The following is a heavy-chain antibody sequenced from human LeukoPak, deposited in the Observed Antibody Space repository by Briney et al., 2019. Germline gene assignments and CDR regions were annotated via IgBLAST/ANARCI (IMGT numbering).Heavy chain of an antibody. CDR1: GFTLSNYW. J-gene: IGHJ4*02. CDR2: IKTDGSEK. D-gene: IGHD3-3*01. Sequence: GGSLRLSCAASGFTLSNYWMSWVRQAPGKGLEWVANIKTDGSEKYYVDSMKGRFTISRDNAKTSLYLQMNSLRAEDTAVYYCAGYDFWSGYFFDYWGQGTLVTVSS. V-gene: IGHV3-7*01. CDR3: AGYDFWSGYFFDY.